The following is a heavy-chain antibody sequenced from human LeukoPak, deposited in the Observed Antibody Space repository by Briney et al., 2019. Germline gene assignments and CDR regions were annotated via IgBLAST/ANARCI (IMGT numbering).Heavy chain of an antibody. CDR1: GFTFSVYE. V-gene: IGHV3-48*03. J-gene: IGHJ4*02. CDR3: ARGRILRSESIFDF. Sequence: GGSLRLSCAASGFTFSVYEMHWIRQAPGKGLEWISYITKNTTSIYYAPSVRGRFTISSDTAENSLYLQTNSLRAEDSALYYCARGRILRSESIFDFWGQGTLVTVSS. CDR2: ITKNTTSI.